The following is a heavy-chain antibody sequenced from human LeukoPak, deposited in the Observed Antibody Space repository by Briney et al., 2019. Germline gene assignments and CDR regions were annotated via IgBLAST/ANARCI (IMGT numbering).Heavy chain of an antibody. CDR1: GGSFSGYY. D-gene: IGHD4-23*01. CDR2: INHSGST. CDR3: ARLATTVVSGTDY. J-gene: IGHJ4*02. Sequence: SETLSLTCAVYGGSFSGYYWSWIRQPPGKGLEWIGEINHSGSTNYNPSLKSRVTISVDTSKNQFSLKLSSVTAADTAVYYCARLATTVVSGTDYWGQGTLVTVSS. V-gene: IGHV4-34*01.